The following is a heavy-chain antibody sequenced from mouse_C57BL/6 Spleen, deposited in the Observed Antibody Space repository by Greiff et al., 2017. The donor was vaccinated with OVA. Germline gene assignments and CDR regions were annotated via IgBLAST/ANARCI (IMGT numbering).Heavy chain of an antibody. CDR2: INPNNGGT. V-gene: IGHV1-26*01. D-gene: IGHD3-2*02. Sequence: VQLQQSGPELVKPGASVKISCKASGYTFTDYYMNWVKQSHGKSLEWIGDINPNNGGTSYNQKFKGKATLTVDKSSSTAYMELRSLTSEDSAVYYCARLNSSGPFAYWGQGTLVTVSA. CDR3: ARLNSSGPFAY. J-gene: IGHJ3*01. CDR1: GYTFTDYY.